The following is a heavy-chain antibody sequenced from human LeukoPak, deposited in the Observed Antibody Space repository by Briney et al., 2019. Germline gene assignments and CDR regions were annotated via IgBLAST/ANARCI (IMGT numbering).Heavy chain of an antibody. CDR1: GFTFSSYG. J-gene: IGHJ4*02. Sequence: QPGGSLRLSCAASGFTFSSYGMHWVRQAPGKGLEWVAVIWYDGSNKYYADSVKGRFTISRDNSKNTLYLQMNSLRAEDTAVYYCAKDRGGSYSSGWTGVEDYWGQGTLVTVSS. CDR2: IWYDGSNK. V-gene: IGHV3-33*06. CDR3: AKDRGGSYSSGWTGVEDY. D-gene: IGHD6-19*01.